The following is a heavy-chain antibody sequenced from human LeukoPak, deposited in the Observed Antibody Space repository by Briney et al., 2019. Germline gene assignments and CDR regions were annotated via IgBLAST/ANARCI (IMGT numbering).Heavy chain of an antibody. D-gene: IGHD1-1*01. J-gene: IGHJ5*02. Sequence: SETLSLTCAVYGGSFSGYYWSWIRQPPGKGLEWIGDINHSGSTNYNPSLKSRVTISVDTSKNQFSLKLSSVTAADTAVYYCARGRITKYNWFDPWGQGTLVTVSS. CDR3: ARGRITKYNWFDP. CDR2: INHSGST. CDR1: GGSFSGYY. V-gene: IGHV4-34*01.